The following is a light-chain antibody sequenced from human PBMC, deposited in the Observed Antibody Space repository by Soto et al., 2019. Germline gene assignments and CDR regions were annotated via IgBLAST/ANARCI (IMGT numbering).Light chain of an antibody. CDR1: QSVRSCY. CDR3: QQSGCAQP. V-gene: IGKV3-20*01. Sequence: EMVLTQSPGTLSLSPGERATLSCRASQSVRSCYLACYHQIHGQAPRLIIYRAASRATGNPDRFSGRGSGTDVSLIISRLEPEDFAVYYCQQSGCAQPFGQGNQVEIK. CDR2: RAA. J-gene: IGKJ1*01.